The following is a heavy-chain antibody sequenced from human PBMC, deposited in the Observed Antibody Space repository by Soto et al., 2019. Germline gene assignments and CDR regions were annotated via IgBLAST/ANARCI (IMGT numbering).Heavy chain of an antibody. CDR1: GGSFSGYY. CDR2: INHSGSA. D-gene: IGHD1-26*01. Sequence: XXTLSLACAVYGGSFSGYYWSWIPQPPGKGLEWIGEINHSGSANYNPSLKSRVTISVDTSKNQFSLKLSSVTAADTDVYYCARVKIREASYYYYYGMDVWGQGTTVTVSS. CDR3: ARVKIREASYYYYYGMDV. J-gene: IGHJ6*02. V-gene: IGHV4-34*01.